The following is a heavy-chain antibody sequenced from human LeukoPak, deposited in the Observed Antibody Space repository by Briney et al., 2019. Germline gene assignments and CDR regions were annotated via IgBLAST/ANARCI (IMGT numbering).Heavy chain of an antibody. CDR3: ARGGYYYDTTGSPGGY. Sequence: GGSLRLSCLVSGFTLTNYALHWVRQAPGKGLEWVAVISYAGTNKYYADSVKGRFTISRDISKNTVYLHMDSLRDEDTAVYFCARGGYYYDTTGSPGGYWGQGTLVTVSS. D-gene: IGHD3-22*01. CDR1: GFTLTNYA. J-gene: IGHJ4*02. CDR2: ISYAGTNK. V-gene: IGHV3-30-3*01.